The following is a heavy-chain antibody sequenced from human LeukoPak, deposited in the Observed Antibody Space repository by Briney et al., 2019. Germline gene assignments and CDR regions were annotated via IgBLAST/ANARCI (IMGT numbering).Heavy chain of an antibody. CDR2: IYHSGST. CDR1: GYSISSGYY. V-gene: IGHV4-38-2*02. CDR3: ARHLGYSYGYNYYYYMDV. Sequence: PPETLSLTCTVSGYSISSGYYWGWIRQPPGKGLEWIGSIYHSGSTYYNPSLKSRVTISVDTSKNQFSLKLSSVTAADTAVYYCARHLGYSYGYNYYYYMDVWGKGTTVTISS. D-gene: IGHD5-18*01. J-gene: IGHJ6*03.